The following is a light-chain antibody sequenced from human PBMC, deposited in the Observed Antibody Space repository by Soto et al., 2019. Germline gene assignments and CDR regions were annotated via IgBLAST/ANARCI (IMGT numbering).Light chain of an antibody. CDR1: SSNIGAGYD. Sequence: QSVLTQPPSVSGAPGQRVTISCTGSSSNIGAGYDVHWYQQLPGTAPKLLIYANSNRPSGVPDRFSASKSGTSASLAITGLQAEDEADYYCQSDDSSMTIRVFGTGTKVTVL. CDR3: QSDDSSMTIRV. CDR2: ANS. J-gene: IGLJ1*01. V-gene: IGLV1-40*01.